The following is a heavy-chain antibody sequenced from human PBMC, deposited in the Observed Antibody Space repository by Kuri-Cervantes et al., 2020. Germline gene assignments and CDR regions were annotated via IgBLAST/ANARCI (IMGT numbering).Heavy chain of an antibody. CDR2: INHSGSS. J-gene: IGHJ4*02. Sequence: ESLKISCAVSGGSFSGYSWTWGLEWIGEINHSGSSTYNPSLKSRVTISLDTSQNQFSLKLSSVTAADTAVYCCAREGGYSGYGYFDYWGQGTLVTVSS. D-gene: IGHD5-12*01. CDR3: AREGGYSGYGYFDY. V-gene: IGHV4-34*01. CDR1: GGSFSGYS.